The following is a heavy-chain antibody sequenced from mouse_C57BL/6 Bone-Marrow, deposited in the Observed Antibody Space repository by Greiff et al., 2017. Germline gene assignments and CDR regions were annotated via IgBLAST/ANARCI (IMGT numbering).Heavy chain of an antibody. V-gene: IGHV3-8*01. J-gene: IGHJ4*01. D-gene: IGHD2-12*01. CDR1: GYSITSDS. Sequence: EVKLLESGPGLAKPSQTLSLTCSVTGYSITSDSWNWFRKFPGNKLEYMGYISYSGSTYYNPSLKSRISITRDTSKNQYYLQLNSLTTEDTATYDGARWDYSPLYAMDYWGQGTSVTVSS. CDR2: ISYSGST. CDR3: ARWDYSPLYAMDY.